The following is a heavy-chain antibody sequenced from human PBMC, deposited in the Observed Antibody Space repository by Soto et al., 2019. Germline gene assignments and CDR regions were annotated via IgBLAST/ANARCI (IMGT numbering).Heavy chain of an antibody. Sequence: QVQLVQSGAEVKRPGSSVKVSCKASGDTFNFYSINWLRQAPGVGLEWVGGVNPILSMSNYAQRFQGRVTMTADKSTSTAYMELRSLRSEDTAIYYCASSYGSGYRAFDYWGQGALVTVSS. V-gene: IGHV1-69*02. D-gene: IGHD3-10*01. CDR3: ASSYGSGYRAFDY. CDR2: VNPILSMS. CDR1: GDTFNFYS. J-gene: IGHJ4*02.